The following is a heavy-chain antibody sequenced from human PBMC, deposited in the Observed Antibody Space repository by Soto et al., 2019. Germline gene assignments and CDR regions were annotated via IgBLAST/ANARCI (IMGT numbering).Heavy chain of an antibody. CDR1: GYTFTGYY. V-gene: IGHV1-2*04. J-gene: IGHJ4*02. CDR3: ARAERLSPQRKDY. CDR2: INPNSGGT. Sequence: ASVKVSCKASGYTFTGYYMHWVRQAPGQGLEWMGWINPNSGGTNYAQKFQGWVTMTRDTSISTAYMELSRLRSDDTAVYYCARAERLSPQRKDYWGQGTLVTVSS.